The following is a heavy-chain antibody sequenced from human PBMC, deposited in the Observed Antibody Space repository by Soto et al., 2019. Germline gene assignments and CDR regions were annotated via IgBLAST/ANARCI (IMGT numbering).Heavy chain of an antibody. Sequence: QVQLVQSGAAVKKPGSSVKVSCKASGGTFSSYTISWVRQAPGQGLEWMGRIIPILGIANYAQKFQGRVTITADKSTSTAYMELSSLRSEDTAVYYCARDLELGYCSGGSCYDWFDPWGQGTLVTVSS. V-gene: IGHV1-69*08. J-gene: IGHJ5*02. CDR3: ARDLELGYCSGGSCYDWFDP. CDR1: GGTFSSYT. D-gene: IGHD2-15*01. CDR2: IIPILGIA.